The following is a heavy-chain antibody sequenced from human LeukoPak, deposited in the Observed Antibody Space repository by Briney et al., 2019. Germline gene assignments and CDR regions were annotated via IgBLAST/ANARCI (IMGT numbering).Heavy chain of an antibody. D-gene: IGHD3-22*01. CDR1: GFTFSSYA. Sequence: GGSLRLSCAAPGFTFSSYAMSWVRQAPGKGLEWISVIYSDGTTEYADSVKGRFIISRDNSQNTVYLQMNSLRAEDTAFYYCARDLRSSGYLTHFYGMDVWGQGATVAVSS. J-gene: IGHJ6*02. CDR3: ARDLRSSGYLTHFYGMDV. CDR2: IYSDGTT. V-gene: IGHV3-23*03.